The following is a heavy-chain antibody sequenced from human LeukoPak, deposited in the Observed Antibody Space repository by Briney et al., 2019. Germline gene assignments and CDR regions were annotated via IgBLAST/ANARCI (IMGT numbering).Heavy chain of an antibody. J-gene: IGHJ4*02. CDR2: IKQDGSEK. V-gene: IGHV3-7*05. CDR1: GLSFNTYW. CDR3: GRGPGYRSDY. D-gene: IGHD5-12*01. Sequence: GGSLRLSCAASGLSFNTYWMTWVRQSPGKGLEWVANIKQDGSEKNYVGSVKGPFTISRASAKKSLSLQMNSLRAEDTAVYYCGRGPGYRSDYWGQGTLVTVSS.